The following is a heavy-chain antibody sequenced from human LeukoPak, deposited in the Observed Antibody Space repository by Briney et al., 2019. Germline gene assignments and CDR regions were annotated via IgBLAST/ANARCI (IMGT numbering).Heavy chain of an antibody. D-gene: IGHD2-2*01. CDR2: TNLHGTAV. Sequence: PGGSLRLSCAVSGLSFSNYWMHWVRQAPGKGLVWVARTNLHGTAVDYADSVKGRFTISRDNSKNTLYLQMNSLRTEDTAVFYCAKDTMPPKAGFDPWGQGTLVTVSS. V-gene: IGHV3-74*01. CDR3: AKDTMPPKAGFDP. J-gene: IGHJ5*02. CDR1: GLSFSNYW.